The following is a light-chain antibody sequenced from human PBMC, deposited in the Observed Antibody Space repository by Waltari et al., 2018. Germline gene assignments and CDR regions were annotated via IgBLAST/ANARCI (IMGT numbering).Light chain of an antibody. J-gene: IGLJ2*01. Sequence: QPVLTQSPSASASLGASVNLTCTPSSGRTSYVLAWRQEQPDKAPGFLMKLNSDGSHIKGDGISDRFSCSSAGAERYLTISSLQAEDEADYYCQTWGNDIHIVFGGGTKLTVL. CDR2: LNSDGSH. CDR3: QTWGNDIHIV. V-gene: IGLV4-69*01. CDR1: SGRTSYV.